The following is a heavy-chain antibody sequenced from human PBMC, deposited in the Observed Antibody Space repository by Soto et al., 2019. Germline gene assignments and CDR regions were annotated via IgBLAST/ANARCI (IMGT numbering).Heavy chain of an antibody. J-gene: IGHJ6*02. V-gene: IGHV3-74*01. CDR2: SSSDGTMS. D-gene: IGHD3-16*01. CDR1: GFALSAYW. Sequence: PGGSLRLSCAGSGFALSAYWMHWVRQAPGKGLVWISRSSSDGTMSDYADSVKGRSTISRDNAKSTVLLEMSSLRADDTAVYYCARGDSRVWTYDYHGMDFWGQGTTVTVSS. CDR3: ARGDSRVWTYDYHGMDF.